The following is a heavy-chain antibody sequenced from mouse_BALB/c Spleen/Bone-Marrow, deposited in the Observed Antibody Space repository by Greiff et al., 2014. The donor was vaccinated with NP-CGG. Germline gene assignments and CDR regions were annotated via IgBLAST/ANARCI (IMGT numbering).Heavy chain of an antibody. CDR3: ARQGNWDGYFDV. CDR2: ISSGGSYT. J-gene: IGHJ1*01. V-gene: IGHV5-9*02. CDR1: GFAFSSYD. Sequence: DVHLVESGGGLVKPGGSLKLSCAASGFAFSSYDMSWVRQTPEKRLEWVATISSGGSYTYYPDSVKGRFTISRDNARNTLYLQSSSLRSEDTALYYCARQGNWDGYFDVWGAGTTVTVSS. D-gene: IGHD4-1*01.